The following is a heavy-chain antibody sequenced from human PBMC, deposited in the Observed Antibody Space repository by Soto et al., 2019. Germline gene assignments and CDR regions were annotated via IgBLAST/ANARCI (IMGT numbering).Heavy chain of an antibody. CDR1: GFTFSSYA. CDR3: AKSPRVIYSSPSVSAPVPAYYYYYGMDV. Sequence: EVQLLESGGGLVQPGGSLRLSCAAAGFTFSSYAMSWVRQAPGKGLEWVSAISGSVGSTYYADSVTGRFTISRDNSKNTLYLQMNSLRAEDTAVYYCAKSPRVIYSSPSVSAPVPAYYYYYGMDVWGQGTTVTVSS. V-gene: IGHV3-23*01. CDR2: ISGSVGST. J-gene: IGHJ6*02. D-gene: IGHD6-6*01.